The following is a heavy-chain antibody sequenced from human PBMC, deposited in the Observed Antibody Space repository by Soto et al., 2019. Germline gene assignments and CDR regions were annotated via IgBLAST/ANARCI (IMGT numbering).Heavy chain of an antibody. CDR3: TRGPPRVQWFDP. J-gene: IGHJ5*02. CDR1: GGAVSSGTYY. Sequence: SETLSLTCTVSGGAVSSGTYYWSWIRQPPGKGLEWIGHIYFTGSTNYNPSLKSRVTMPLDTSRNQFSLKLSSVTAADTAVYYCTRGPPRVQWFDPWGLGTLVTVSS. CDR2: IYFTGST. V-gene: IGHV4-61*01.